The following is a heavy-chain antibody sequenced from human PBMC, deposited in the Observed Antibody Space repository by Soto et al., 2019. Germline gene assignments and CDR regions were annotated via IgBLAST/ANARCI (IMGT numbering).Heavy chain of an antibody. D-gene: IGHD2-2*01. CDR1: GFTFRSYG. J-gene: IGHJ6*02. V-gene: IGHV3-33*01. CDR2: IWFDGSKK. Sequence: QMQLVESGGGVVQPGRSLRLSCAASGFTFRSYGIHWVRQAPGKGLEWVAIIWFDGSKKYYVDSVKGRFAVSRDNSKNTLYLEMNGLRVEDTAVYYCARDPLVPYGYGMDIWGQGTTVTVSS. CDR3: ARDPLVPYGYGMDI.